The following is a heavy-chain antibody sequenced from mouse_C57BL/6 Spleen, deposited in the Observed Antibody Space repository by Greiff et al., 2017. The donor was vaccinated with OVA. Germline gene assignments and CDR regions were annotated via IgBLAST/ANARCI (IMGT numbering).Heavy chain of an antibody. CDR3: AREDYGGSSPTLYAMDY. Sequence: QVHVKQSGAELVKPGASVKISCKASGYAFSSYWMNWVKQRPGKGLEWIGQIYPGDGDTNYNGKFKGKATLTADKSSSTAYMQLSSLTSEDSAVYFCAREDYGGSSPTLYAMDYWGQGTSVTVSS. D-gene: IGHD1-1*01. J-gene: IGHJ4*01. V-gene: IGHV1-80*01. CDR2: IYPGDGDT. CDR1: GYAFSSYW.